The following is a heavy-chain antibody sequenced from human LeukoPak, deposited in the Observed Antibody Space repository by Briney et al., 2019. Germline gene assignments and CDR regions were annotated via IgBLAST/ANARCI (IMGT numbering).Heavy chain of an antibody. J-gene: IGHJ4*02. D-gene: IGHD3-10*01. CDR3: AKIQGGLYGSGSYYSY. V-gene: IGHV3-23*01. CDR1: GFTFANYA. CDR2: ISGSGGST. Sequence: GGSLRLSCSASGFTFANYAMSWVRQAPGKGLEWVSAISGSGGSTYYADSVKGRFTISRDNSKNTLYLQMNSLRAEDTAVYYCAKIQGGLYGSGSYYSYWGQGTLVTVSS.